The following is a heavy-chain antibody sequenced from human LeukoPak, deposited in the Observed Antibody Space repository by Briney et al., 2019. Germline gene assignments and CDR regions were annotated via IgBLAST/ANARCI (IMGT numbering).Heavy chain of an antibody. CDR3: AAAPGSYFDY. V-gene: IGHV3-74*01. Sequence: GGSLRLSCAASGNYWMHWVRQAPGKGLVWVSHINSDGSWTSYADSVKGRFTISRDNSKNSLFLQMSSLRAEDTAVYYCAAAPGSYFDYWGQGTLVTVSS. J-gene: IGHJ4*02. D-gene: IGHD1-26*01. CDR1: GNYW. CDR2: INSDGSWT.